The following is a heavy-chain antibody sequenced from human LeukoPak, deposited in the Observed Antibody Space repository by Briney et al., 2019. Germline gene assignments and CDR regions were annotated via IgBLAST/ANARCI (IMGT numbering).Heavy chain of an antibody. Sequence: GESLQISCKASGYIFTSYWIGWVRQMPGKGVEWMAIIYTANSDTRYSPSFQGQVTISADKSISTAYLQWSSLKASDTAMYYCARPACSSTSCYLYFQYWGQGTLVTVSP. D-gene: IGHD2-2*01. CDR1: GYIFTSYW. V-gene: IGHV5-51*01. CDR3: ARPACSSTSCYLYFQY. CDR2: IYTANSDT. J-gene: IGHJ1*01.